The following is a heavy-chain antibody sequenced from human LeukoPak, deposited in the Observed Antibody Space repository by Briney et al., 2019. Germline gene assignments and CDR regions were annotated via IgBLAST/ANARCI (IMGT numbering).Heavy chain of an antibody. CDR2: TRNKANSYTT. V-gene: IGHV3-72*01. J-gene: IGHJ3*02. CDR3: AREWELLFGGSAVDI. CDR1: GFAFNFYA. D-gene: IGHD1-26*01. Sequence: GGSLRLSCAASGFAFNFYAMSWVRQAPGKGLEWVGRTRNKANSYTTEYAASVKGRFTISRDDSKSSLYLQMNSLKTEDTAVYYCAREWELLFGGSAVDIWSQGTMVTVSS.